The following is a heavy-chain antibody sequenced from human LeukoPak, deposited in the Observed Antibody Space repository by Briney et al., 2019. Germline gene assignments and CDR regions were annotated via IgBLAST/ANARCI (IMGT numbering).Heavy chain of an antibody. CDR3: ARVTGYVIEDYFDY. CDR2: IYYSEST. D-gene: IGHD3-22*01. V-gene: IGHV4-59*01. Sequence: PSETLSLTCTVSGGSISSYYWSWIRQPPGKGLEWIGYIYYSESTNYNPSLESRVTISVDTSKNQFSLKLRSVTAADTAVYYCARVTGYVIEDYFDYWGQGTLVTVSS. J-gene: IGHJ4*02. CDR1: GGSISSYY.